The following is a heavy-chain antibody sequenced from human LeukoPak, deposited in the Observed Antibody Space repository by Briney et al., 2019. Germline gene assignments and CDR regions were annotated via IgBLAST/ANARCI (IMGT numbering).Heavy chain of an antibody. CDR3: ARGGGGDGLRDWFDP. CDR1: GFTFSSYG. J-gene: IGHJ5*02. V-gene: IGHV3-33*01. D-gene: IGHD4-17*01. Sequence: GGSLRLSCAASGFTFSSYGMHWVRQAPGKGLEWVAVIWYDGSNKYYADSVKGRFTISRDNSKNTPYLQMNSLRAEDTAVYYCARGGGGDGLRDWFDPWGQGTLVTVSS. CDR2: IWYDGSNK.